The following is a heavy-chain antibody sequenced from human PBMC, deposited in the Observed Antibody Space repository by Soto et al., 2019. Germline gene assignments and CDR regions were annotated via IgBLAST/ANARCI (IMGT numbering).Heavy chain of an antibody. CDR2: ISAYNGNT. D-gene: IGHD6-19*01. CDR3: ARDSSGWGADAFDI. J-gene: IGHJ3*02. Sequence: ASVKVSCKASGYTFTSYYMHWVRQAPGQGLEWMGWISAYNGNTNYAQKLQGRVTMTTDTSTSTAYMELRSLRSDDTAVYYCARDSSGWGADAFDIWGQGTMVTVSS. CDR1: GYTFTSYY. V-gene: IGHV1-18*04.